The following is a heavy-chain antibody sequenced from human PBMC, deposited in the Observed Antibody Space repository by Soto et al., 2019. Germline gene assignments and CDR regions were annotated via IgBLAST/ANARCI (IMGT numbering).Heavy chain of an antibody. CDR1: GGSISGYY. V-gene: IGHV4-59*01. J-gene: IGHJ4*02. CDR2: IYYSGST. Sequence: PSETLSLTCTVSGGSISGYYWSWIRQPPGKGLEWIGNIYYSGSTNYKPSLKSRVTISVDTSKNQFSLKLSYVTAADTAVYYCASSAPDYYYDSSGFDNWGQGALVTVSS. CDR3: ASSAPDYYYDSSGFDN. D-gene: IGHD3-22*01.